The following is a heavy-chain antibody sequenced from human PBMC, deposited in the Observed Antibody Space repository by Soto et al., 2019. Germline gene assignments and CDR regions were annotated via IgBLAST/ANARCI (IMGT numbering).Heavy chain of an antibody. CDR2: IKGKPAGGTA. D-gene: IGHD6-19*01. J-gene: IGHJ4*02. V-gene: IGHV3-15*07. CDR1: GFTFNNAW. Sequence: EVQLVESGGGLVKPGGSLRLSCAASGFTFNNAWMNWVRQAPGKGLEWVGRIKGKPAGGTADYAAPVRGRFSISRDASKNTRYLQMDSLITEDTAVYYCATDRVLSPPTGWSSYWGQGTLVTVSS. CDR3: ATDRVLSPPTGWSSY.